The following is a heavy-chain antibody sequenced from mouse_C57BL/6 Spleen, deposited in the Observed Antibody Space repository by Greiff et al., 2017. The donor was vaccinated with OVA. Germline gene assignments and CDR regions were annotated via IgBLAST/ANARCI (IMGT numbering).Heavy chain of an antibody. CDR2: IDPETGGT. CDR3: TRWSTTVVATYYAMDY. Sequence: QVQLQQSGAELVRPGASVTLSCKASGYTFTDYEMHWVKQTPVHGLEWIGAIDPETGGTDYNQKFKGKAIRTADKSSSTAYMELRSLTSEDSAVYYGTRWSTTVVATYYAMDYWGQGTSVTVSS. CDR1: GYTFTDYE. V-gene: IGHV1-15*01. J-gene: IGHJ4*01. D-gene: IGHD1-1*01.